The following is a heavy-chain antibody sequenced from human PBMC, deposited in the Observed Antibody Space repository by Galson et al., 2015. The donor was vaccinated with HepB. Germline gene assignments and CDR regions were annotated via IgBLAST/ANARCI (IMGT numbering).Heavy chain of an antibody. CDR3: ARSYNYLYMDV. CDR1: GFTFSNFG. V-gene: IGHV3-48*01. D-gene: IGHD3-16*01. Sequence: SLRLSCAAFGFTFSNFGMKWARQAPGKGLEWLSYITGGSPTMYYADSVEGRFTISRDNAKNSLYLQMNSLRAEDTAVHYWARSYNYLYMDVWGEGTTVNVYS. J-gene: IGHJ6*03. CDR2: ITGGSPTM.